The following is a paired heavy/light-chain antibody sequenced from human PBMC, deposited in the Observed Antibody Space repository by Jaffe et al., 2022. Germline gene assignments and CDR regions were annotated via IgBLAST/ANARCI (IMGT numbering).Heavy chain of an antibody. Sequence: QVQLVESGGGVVQPGGSLRLSCSASGFPFSGYGMHWVRQAPGKGLEWVAFIRYDGIHQYYAGSVKGRFTISRDNSKNTLYLQMNSLRVEDTAVYYCSKEPSAYNSNYYYYMDVWGKGATVTVSS. J-gene: IGHJ6*03. CDR2: IRYDGIHQ. CDR1: GFPFSGYG. V-gene: IGHV3-30*02. D-gene: IGHD2-2*02. CDR3: SKEPSAYNSNYYYYMDV.
Light chain of an antibody. CDR3: QQYNNWPLMYT. CDR2: GAS. V-gene: IGKV3-15*01. Sequence: EIVMTQSPVTLSVSPGERVTLSCWASQSVGNNLAWYQQKPGQAPRLLISGASTRATGIPARFSGSGSGTDFTLTISSLQSEDFAVYYCQQYNNWPLMYTFGQGTKLEI. J-gene: IGKJ2*01. CDR1: QSVGNN.